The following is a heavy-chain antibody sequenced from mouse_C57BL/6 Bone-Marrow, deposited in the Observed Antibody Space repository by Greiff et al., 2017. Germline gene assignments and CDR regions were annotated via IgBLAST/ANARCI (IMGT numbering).Heavy chain of an antibody. V-gene: IGHV1-52*01. J-gene: IGHJ2*01. Sequence: QVQLQQPGAELVRPGSSVKMSCKASGYTFTSYWMHWVKPRPIQGLEWIGNIDPSDSETPYNQKFKDKATLTIANASRPANMQLSSLTSEDSAVYYSARSRGILRYPLDDWGKGTTLTVSS. CDR2: IDPSDSET. CDR3: ARSRGILRYPLDD. CDR1: GYTFTSYW. D-gene: IGHD1-1*01.